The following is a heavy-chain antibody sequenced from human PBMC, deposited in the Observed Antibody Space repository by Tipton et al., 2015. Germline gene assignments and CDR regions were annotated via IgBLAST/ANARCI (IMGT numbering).Heavy chain of an antibody. Sequence: GLVKPSQTLSLTCAISGDTVSSNTAAWNWIRQSPSRGLEWLGRTYYRSKWYNDYAVSVKSRITINPDTSKNQFSLRLNSVTAADTAVYYCASSHYPFWSGYYGSFDCWGQGSLVTVSS. D-gene: IGHD3-3*01. CDR2: TYYRSKWYN. CDR1: GDTVSSNTAA. V-gene: IGHV6-1*01. J-gene: IGHJ4*02. CDR3: ASSHYPFWSGYYGSFDC.